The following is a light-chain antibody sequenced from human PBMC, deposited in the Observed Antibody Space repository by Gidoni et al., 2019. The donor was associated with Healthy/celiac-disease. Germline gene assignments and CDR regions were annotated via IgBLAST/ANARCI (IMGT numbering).Light chain of an antibody. V-gene: IGKV3-11*01. CDR3: QGRSNWPRYT. J-gene: IGKJ2*01. Sequence: EISSPQAPATRYSSPGERAPLYCRASQSVSSYLAWYQQQPGQAPRLLIYDASNRATCVPARFSGSGCGTDLTLTISSLEPEDLAVYCCQGRSNWPRYTFGQETRLEIK. CDR1: QSVSSY. CDR2: DAS.